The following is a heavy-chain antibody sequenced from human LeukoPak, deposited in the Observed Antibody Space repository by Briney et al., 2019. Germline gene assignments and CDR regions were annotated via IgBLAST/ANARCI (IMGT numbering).Heavy chain of an antibody. D-gene: IGHD3-22*01. Sequence: SETLSLTCSVSGGSISRHFWSWIRQPPGKGLDWIAFIHYSGRTKYNPSLQSRVTISIDTSENNFSLKLTSVTAADTAVYYCTRLLDNDSSGDPDTFDMWGQGTVVSVSS. J-gene: IGHJ3*02. CDR3: TRLLDNDSSGDPDTFDM. CDR1: GGSISRHF. CDR2: IHYSGRT. V-gene: IGHV4-59*11.